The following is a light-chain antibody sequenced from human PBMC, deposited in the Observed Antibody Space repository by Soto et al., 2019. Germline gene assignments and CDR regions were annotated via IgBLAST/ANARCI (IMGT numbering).Light chain of an antibody. J-gene: IGKJ1*01. CDR1: QSINSN. Sequence: EVVMTQSPAALSVSPGERATLSCRASQSINSNLAWYQQKPGQAPRLLVYGASTMDTGIPARFSGTGSGTEFTLTISSLQSEDFAVYYCQQYNTWPGWTFGQGTKVEIK. V-gene: IGKV3-15*01. CDR3: QQYNTWPGWT. CDR2: GAS.